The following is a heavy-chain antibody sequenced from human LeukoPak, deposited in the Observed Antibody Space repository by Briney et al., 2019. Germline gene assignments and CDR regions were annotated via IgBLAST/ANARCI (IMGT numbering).Heavy chain of an antibody. CDR2: IRSKANSYAT. D-gene: IGHD3-22*01. J-gene: IGHJ4*02. V-gene: IGHV3-73*01. CDR3: AKGPLIVVVVWVDY. Sequence: PGGSLKLSCAASGFTFSGSAMHWVRQASGKGLEWVGRIRSKANSYATAYAASVKGRFTISRDNSKNTLYLQMNSLRAEDTAVYYCAKGPLIVVVVWVDYWGQGTLVTVSS. CDR1: GFTFSGSA.